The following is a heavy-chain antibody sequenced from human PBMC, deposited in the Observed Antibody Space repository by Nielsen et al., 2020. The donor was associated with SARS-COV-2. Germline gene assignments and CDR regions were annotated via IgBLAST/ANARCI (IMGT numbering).Heavy chain of an antibody. D-gene: IGHD1-26*01. Sequence: GESPKISCAASGFTFSSYGMHWVRQPPGKGLGWGAVIGYDGGNKYYADSVKGRFTISRDNSKNTLYLQINSLRAEDTAVYYCARDVPIVGATGQYYYYYGMDVWGQGPTVTVSS. CDR3: ARDVPIVGATGQYYYYYGMDV. CDR2: IGYDGGNK. V-gene: IGHV3-33*08. J-gene: IGHJ6*02. CDR1: GFTFSSYG.